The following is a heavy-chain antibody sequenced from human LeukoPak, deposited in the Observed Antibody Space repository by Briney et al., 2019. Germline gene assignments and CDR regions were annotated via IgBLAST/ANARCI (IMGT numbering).Heavy chain of an antibody. CDR2: INHSGST. CDR3: ARDALPYSSSWFHSEWDRSYYYYYGMDV. CDR1: GGSFSGYY. J-gene: IGHJ6*02. D-gene: IGHD6-13*01. Sequence: ASETLSLTCAVYGGSFSGYYWSWIRQPPGKGLEWIGEINHSGSTNYNPSLKSRVTISVDTSKNQFSLKLSSVTAADTAVYYCARDALPYSSSWFHSEWDRSYYYYYGMDVWGQGTTVTVSS. V-gene: IGHV4-34*01.